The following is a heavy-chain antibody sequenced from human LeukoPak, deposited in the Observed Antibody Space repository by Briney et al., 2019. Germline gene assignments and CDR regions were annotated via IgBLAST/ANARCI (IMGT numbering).Heavy chain of an antibody. Sequence: ASVKVSCKASGYTFTSYGISWVRQAPGQGLEWMGWISAYNGNTNYAQKLQGRVTMTTDTSTSTAYMELRSLRSDDTAVYYCARGTTGTVYEGYFDYWGQGTLVTVSS. J-gene: IGHJ4*02. CDR1: GYTFTSYG. CDR3: ARGTTGTVYEGYFDY. V-gene: IGHV1-18*01. CDR2: ISAYNGNT. D-gene: IGHD1-1*01.